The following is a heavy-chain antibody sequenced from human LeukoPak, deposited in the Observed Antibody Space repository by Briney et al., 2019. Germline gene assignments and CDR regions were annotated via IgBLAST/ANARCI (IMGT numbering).Heavy chain of an antibody. J-gene: IGHJ4*02. CDR1: GFTFSSYG. V-gene: IGHV3-7*01. Sequence: GRSLRLSCAASGFTFSSYGMHWVRQAPGKGLEWVANTKPDGSAEYYADSVRGRFSTSRDNANNLLYLQMNSLRAEDTAVYYCARDGGLHTNFDYWGQGTLVTVSS. D-gene: IGHD2-15*01. CDR3: ARDGGLHTNFDY. CDR2: TKPDGSAE.